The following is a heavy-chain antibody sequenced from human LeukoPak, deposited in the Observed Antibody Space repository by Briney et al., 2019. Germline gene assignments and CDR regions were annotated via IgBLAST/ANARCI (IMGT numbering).Heavy chain of an antibody. D-gene: IGHD3/OR15-3a*01. CDR2: IYPSDSDT. Sequence: GESLKISCKGSGYTFTSYWIGWVRQMPGKGLEWMGIIYPSDSDTRYSPSFQGQVTISVDKSITTAYLQWSSLKASDTAMYYCARRAGLEYFDYWGQGTLVTVSS. J-gene: IGHJ4*02. V-gene: IGHV5-51*01. CDR1: GYTFTSYW. CDR3: ARRAGLEYFDY.